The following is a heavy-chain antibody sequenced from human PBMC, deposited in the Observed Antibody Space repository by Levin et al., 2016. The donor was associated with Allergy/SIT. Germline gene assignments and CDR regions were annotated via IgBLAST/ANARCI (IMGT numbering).Heavy chain of an antibody. D-gene: IGHD6-13*01. CDR2: IYYSGST. CDR3: ARAADSWTYYYYGMDV. J-gene: IGHJ6*02. Sequence: WIRQPPGKGLEWIGYIYYSGSTNYNPSLKSRVTISVDTSKNQFSLKLSSVTAADTAVYYCARAADSWTYYYYGMDVWGQGTTVTVSS. V-gene: IGHV4-59*01.